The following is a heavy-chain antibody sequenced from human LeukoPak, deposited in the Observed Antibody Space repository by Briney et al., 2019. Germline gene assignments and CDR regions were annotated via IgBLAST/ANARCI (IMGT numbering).Heavy chain of an antibody. Sequence: GGSLRLSCAASGFIFNSYAMGWVRQAPGKGLEWVSTISSSGGGTYYADSVKGRFTISRDNSKNTLDLQMNSLRAEDTAVYYCAKVAVRATYWFDPWGQGTLVTVSS. D-gene: IGHD2-15*01. J-gene: IGHJ5*02. CDR2: ISSSGGGT. CDR3: AKVAVRATYWFDP. CDR1: GFIFNSYA. V-gene: IGHV3-23*01.